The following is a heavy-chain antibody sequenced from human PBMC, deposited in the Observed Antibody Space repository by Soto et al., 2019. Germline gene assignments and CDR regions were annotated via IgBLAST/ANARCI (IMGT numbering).Heavy chain of an antibody. CDR1: GGSISSYY. D-gene: IGHD6-6*01. Sequence: SETLSLTCTVSGGSISSYYWSWIRQPPGKGLEWIGYIYYSGSTNYNPSLKSRVTISVDTSKNQFPLKLSSVTAADTAVYYCARAVYSSSSFDYWGQGTLVTVSS. CDR2: IYYSGST. J-gene: IGHJ4*02. V-gene: IGHV4-59*01. CDR3: ARAVYSSSSFDY.